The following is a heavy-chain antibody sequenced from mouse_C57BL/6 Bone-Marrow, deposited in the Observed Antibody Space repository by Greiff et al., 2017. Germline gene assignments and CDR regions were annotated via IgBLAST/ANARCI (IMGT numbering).Heavy chain of an antibody. D-gene: IGHD3-3*01. CDR2: IYPRSGNT. V-gene: IGHV1-81*01. J-gene: IGHJ2*01. CDR3: ARRALYFDY. CDR1: GYTFTSYG. Sequence: VQLQQSGAELARPGASVKLSCKASGYTFTSYGISWVKQRTGQGLEWIGEIYPRSGNTYYNEKFKGKATLTADTSSSTAYMELRSLTSEDSAVYLCARRALYFDYWGRGTTLTVSS.